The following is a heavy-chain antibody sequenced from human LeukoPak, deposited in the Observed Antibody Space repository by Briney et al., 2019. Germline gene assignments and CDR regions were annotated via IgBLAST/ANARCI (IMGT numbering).Heavy chain of an antibody. CDR1: GFTFSSYA. V-gene: IGHV3-23*01. D-gene: IGHD6-13*01. J-gene: IGHJ4*02. CDR2: ISGSGGST. CDR3: AKRPWAAADNY. Sequence: GGSLRLSCAASGFTFSSYAMSWVRQAPGKGLEWVSAISGSGGSTYYADSVKGRFTISRDNSKNTLYLQKNRLRAENTAVYYCAKRPWAAADNYWGQGTLVTVSS.